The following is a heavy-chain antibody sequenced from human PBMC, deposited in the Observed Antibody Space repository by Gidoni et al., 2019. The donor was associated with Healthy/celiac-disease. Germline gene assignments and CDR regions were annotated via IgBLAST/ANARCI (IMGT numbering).Heavy chain of an antibody. V-gene: IGHV3-30*18. CDR3: AKGTSGYVVDTAMGFLNY. CDR1: GFTFSSSG. D-gene: IGHD5-18*01. CDR2: ISYDGSKK. J-gene: IGHJ4*02. Sequence: QVQLVESGGGVVQPGRSLRLSCAASGFTFSSSGMHWVRQAPGKGLEWVAVISYDGSKKYYADSVKGRFTISRDNSKNTLYLQMNSLRAEDTAVYYCAKGTSGYVVDTAMGFLNYWGQGTLVTVSS.